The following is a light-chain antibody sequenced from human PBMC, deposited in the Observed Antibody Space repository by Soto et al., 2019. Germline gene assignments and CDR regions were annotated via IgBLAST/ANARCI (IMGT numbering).Light chain of an antibody. CDR2: GAS. Sequence: EIVLTQSPGTLSLSRGEGATLSCRASQSVSSSYLAWYQQKPGQAPRLLIYGASSRATGIPDRFSGSGSGTDFTLTISRLEPEDFAVYYCQQYGSSPPLTFGGGTKVDIK. CDR1: QSVSSSY. J-gene: IGKJ4*01. CDR3: QQYGSSPPLT. V-gene: IGKV3-20*01.